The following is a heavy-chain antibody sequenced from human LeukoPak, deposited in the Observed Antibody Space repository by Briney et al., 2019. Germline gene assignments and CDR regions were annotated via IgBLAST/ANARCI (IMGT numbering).Heavy chain of an antibody. J-gene: IGHJ6*04. CDR1: GHTFTGYY. V-gene: IGHV1-2*02. Sequence: ASVKVSCKASGHTFTGYYMHWVRQAPGQGLEWMGWINPNSGGTNYAQKFQGRVTMTRDTSISTAYMELSRLRSDDTAVYYCARDRGVGVLRYFDWPSGYWGKGTTVTVSS. D-gene: IGHD3-9*01. CDR2: INPNSGGT. CDR3: ARDRGVGVLRYFDWPSGY.